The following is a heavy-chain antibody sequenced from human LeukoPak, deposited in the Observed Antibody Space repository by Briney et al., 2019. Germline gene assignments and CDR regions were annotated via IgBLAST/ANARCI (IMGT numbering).Heavy chain of an antibody. J-gene: IGHJ5*02. CDR2: IYTSGST. CDR3: ARAVGSSESNWFDP. V-gene: IGHV4-61*02. Sequence: SETLSLTCTVSGGSISSGSYYWSWIRQPAGKGLEWIGRIYTSGSTHYNPSLKSRVTISVDTSKSQFSLNLNSVTAADTAVYYCARAVGSSESNWFDPWGQGTLATVSS. D-gene: IGHD6-19*01. CDR1: GGSISSGSYY.